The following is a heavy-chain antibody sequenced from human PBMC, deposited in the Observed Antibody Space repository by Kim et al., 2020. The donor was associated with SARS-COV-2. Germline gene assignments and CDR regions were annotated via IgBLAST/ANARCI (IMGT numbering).Heavy chain of an antibody. CDR3: ASMGREQYPYFFDY. J-gene: IGHJ4*02. CDR2: INQDGSAT. D-gene: IGHD3-10*01. V-gene: IGHV3-7*01. Sequence: GGSLRLSCAASGFTFSNYWLSWVRQAPGKGLEWVANINQDGSATYCVDSVKGRCTISRDNAKNSLFLQVDRLRDDDTGVYYCASMGREQYPYFFDYWGQG. CDR1: GFTFSNYW.